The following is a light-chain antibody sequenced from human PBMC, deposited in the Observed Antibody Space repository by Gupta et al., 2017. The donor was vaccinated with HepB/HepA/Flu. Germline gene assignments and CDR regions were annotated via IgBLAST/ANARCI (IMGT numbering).Light chain of an antibody. CDR2: GAT. Sequence: DNQTTQSPSSVSASVGDRLTITCLASQTISSHLGWYQQKPGKAPELLISGATTLQTGVPSRFIGSGSGTDFTLTISSLQPEDSATYYCHQSYEFPLTFGQGTRLEIK. J-gene: IGKJ5*01. CDR3: HQSYEFPLT. CDR1: QTISSH. V-gene: IGKV1-12*01.